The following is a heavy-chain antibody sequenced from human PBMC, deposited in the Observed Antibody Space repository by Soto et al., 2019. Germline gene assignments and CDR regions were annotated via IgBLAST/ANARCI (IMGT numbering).Heavy chain of an antibody. D-gene: IGHD3-3*01. Sequence: ASVKVSCKTSGYTFNTYGINWVRQASGQGLELMGWISAYDGKTTYAEKFQGRVTLTTDTSTSTAYMELRSLRSDDTAIYYCARDPHEFWTSYWFDPWGQGTPVTVPQ. J-gene: IGHJ5*02. CDR3: ARDPHEFWTSYWFDP. CDR2: ISAYDGKT. CDR1: GYTFNTYG. V-gene: IGHV1-18*01.